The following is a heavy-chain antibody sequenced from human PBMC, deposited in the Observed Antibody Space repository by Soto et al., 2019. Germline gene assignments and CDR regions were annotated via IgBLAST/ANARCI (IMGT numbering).Heavy chain of an antibody. CDR1: GGSINSNT. CDR3: ARDKVYYGMDV. V-gene: IGHV4-59*01. CDR2: IYHTGTI. Sequence: QVHWQGSGPGLVRLSRTLSLPCAVSGGSINSNTGTGFRRPPGKDLEWIAYIYHTGTISYNPSLKSRVTISMDTSKNLVSLNLTSVTADDTAVYYCARDKVYYGMDVWGQGTTVTVSS. J-gene: IGHJ6*02.